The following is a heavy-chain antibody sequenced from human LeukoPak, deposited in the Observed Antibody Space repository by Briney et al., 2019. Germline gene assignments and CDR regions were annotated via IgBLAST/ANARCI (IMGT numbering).Heavy chain of an antibody. Sequence: ASVKVSCKASGYTFTSYGIRWVRQAPGQGLEWMGWISAYNGNTNYAQKLQGRVTMTTDTSTSTAYMELRSLRSDDTAVYYCARAYGSGSLRPYYYYYGMDVWGQGTTVTVSS. V-gene: IGHV1-18*01. J-gene: IGHJ6*02. CDR2: ISAYNGNT. D-gene: IGHD3-10*01. CDR3: ARAYGSGSLRPYYYYYGMDV. CDR1: GYTFTSYG.